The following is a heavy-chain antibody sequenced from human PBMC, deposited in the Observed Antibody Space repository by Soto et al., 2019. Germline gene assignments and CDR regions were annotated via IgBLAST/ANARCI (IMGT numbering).Heavy chain of an antibody. Sequence: EVQLLESGGGLVQPGGSLRLSCAASGFTFSSYAMSWVRQAPGKGLEWVSAISGSGGSTYYADSVKGRFTNSRDNSKNTLYLQMNSLRAEGTAVYYCAKGLAAAGARWFDPWGQGTLVTVSS. CDR3: AKGLAAAGARWFDP. CDR1: GFTFSSYA. V-gene: IGHV3-23*01. J-gene: IGHJ5*02. CDR2: ISGSGGST. D-gene: IGHD6-13*01.